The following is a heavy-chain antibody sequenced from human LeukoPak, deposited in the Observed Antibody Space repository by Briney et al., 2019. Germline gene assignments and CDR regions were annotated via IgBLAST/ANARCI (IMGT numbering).Heavy chain of an antibody. D-gene: IGHD2-2*01. CDR1: GGSISSSNR. V-gene: IGHV4-4*02. J-gene: IGHJ6*02. Sequence: SSETLSLTCAVSGGSISSSNRWSWVRQPPGKGLEWIGEIYHSGSTNYNPSLKSRVTISIDKSKNQFSLKLSSVTAADTAVYYCARDPPEYCSSTSCLLSWYYGMDVWGQGTTVTVSS. CDR2: IYHSGST. CDR3: ARDPPEYCSSTSCLLSWYYGMDV.